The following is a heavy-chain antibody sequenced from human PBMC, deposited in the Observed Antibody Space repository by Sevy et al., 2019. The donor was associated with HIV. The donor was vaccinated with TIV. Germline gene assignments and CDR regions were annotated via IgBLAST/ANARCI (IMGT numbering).Heavy chain of an antibody. V-gene: IGHV4-39*01. Sequence: SETLSLSCTVSGGSISNGSYYWGWIRQPPGKGLEWIGSIFYRGNTYYNPSLKSRVLISVDTSKNQFSLKLSSVTAADTAIYSCARIKGEPLRAGFDPWGQGTLVTVSS. CDR1: GGSISNGSYY. CDR3: ARIKGEPLRAGFDP. J-gene: IGHJ5*02. CDR2: IFYRGNT.